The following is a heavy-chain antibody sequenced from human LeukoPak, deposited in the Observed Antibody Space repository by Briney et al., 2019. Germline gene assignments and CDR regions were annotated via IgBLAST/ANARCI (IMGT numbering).Heavy chain of an antibody. Sequence: ASVKVSCKASGYTFTGYFIHWVRQAPGQGLEWMGWINPNSGGTNYAQKFQDRVTMTRDTSISTVYMKLSRPRSDDTAVYYCAREDCGGDCYHYWGQGTLVTVSS. CDR1: GYTFTGYF. CDR3: AREDCGGDCYHY. CDR2: INPNSGGT. J-gene: IGHJ4*02. D-gene: IGHD2-21*02. V-gene: IGHV1-2*02.